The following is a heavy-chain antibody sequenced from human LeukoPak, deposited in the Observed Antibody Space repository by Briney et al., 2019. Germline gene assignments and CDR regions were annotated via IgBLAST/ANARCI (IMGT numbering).Heavy chain of an antibody. CDR1: GYTFTGYY. V-gene: IGHV1-2*02. CDR3: ARRRLRSNWFDP. CDR2: INPNSGGT. Sequence: ASVKVSCKASGYTFTGYYMHWVRQAPGQGLEWMGWINPNSGGTNYAQKFQGRVTMTRDTSISTAYMELSRLRSDDTAVCYCARRRLRSNWFDPWGQGTLVTVSS. J-gene: IGHJ5*02. D-gene: IGHD4-17*01.